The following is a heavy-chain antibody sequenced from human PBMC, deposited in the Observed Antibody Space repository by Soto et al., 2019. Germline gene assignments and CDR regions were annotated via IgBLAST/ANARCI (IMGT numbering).Heavy chain of an antibody. J-gene: IGHJ6*03. CDR3: ARDHYDFWSGPSRDYYMDV. Sequence: ASVKVSCKASGYTFTSYGISWVRQAPGQGLEWMGWISAYNGNTNYAQKVQGRVTMTTDTSTSTAYMELRSLRSDDTAVYYCARDHYDFWSGPSRDYYMDVWGKGTTVTAP. CDR2: ISAYNGNT. CDR1: GYTFTSYG. D-gene: IGHD3-3*01. V-gene: IGHV1-18*01.